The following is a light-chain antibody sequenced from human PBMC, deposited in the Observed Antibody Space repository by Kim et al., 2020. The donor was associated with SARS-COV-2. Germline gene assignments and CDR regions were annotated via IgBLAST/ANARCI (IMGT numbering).Light chain of an antibody. CDR1: SSNIGTNY. V-gene: IGLV1-47*01. CDR2: RDN. J-gene: IGLJ2*01. Sequence: ELTQPPSASGTSGQRVTISCSGSSSNIGTNYVYWYQQLPGTAPKVLIYRDNQRPSGVPDRFSGSKSATSASLAISGLRSEDEGDYYCAAWDDSLSGVVFGGGTQLTVL. CDR3: AAWDDSLSGVV.